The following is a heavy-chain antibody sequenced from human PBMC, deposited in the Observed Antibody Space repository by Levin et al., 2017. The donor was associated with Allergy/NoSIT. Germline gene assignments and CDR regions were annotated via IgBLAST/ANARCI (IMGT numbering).Heavy chain of an antibody. J-gene: IGHJ4*02. CDR3: AKGATYYYGSGSYYFDY. CDR2: ISGSGGST. D-gene: IGHD3-10*01. CDR1: GFTFSSYA. V-gene: IGHV3-23*01. Sequence: GGSLRLSCAASGFTFSSYAMSWVRQAPGKGLEWVSAISGSGGSTYYADSVKGRFTISRDNSKNTLYLQMNSLRAEDTAVYYCAKGATYYYGSGSYYFDYWGQGTLVTVSS.